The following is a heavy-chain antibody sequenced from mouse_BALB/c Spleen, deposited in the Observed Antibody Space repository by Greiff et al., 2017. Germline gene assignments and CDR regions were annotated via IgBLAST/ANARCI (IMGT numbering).Heavy chain of an antibody. CDR1: GFTFSSFG. Sequence: EVQGVESGGGLVQPGGSRKLSCAASGFTFSSFGMHWVRQAPEKGLEWVAYISSGSSTIYYADTVKGRFTISRDNPKNTLFLQMTSLRSEDTAMYYCARKGNYGGYYAMDYWGQGTSVTVSS. CDR3: ARKGNYGGYYAMDY. CDR2: ISSGSSTI. D-gene: IGHD2-1*01. V-gene: IGHV5-17*02. J-gene: IGHJ4*01.